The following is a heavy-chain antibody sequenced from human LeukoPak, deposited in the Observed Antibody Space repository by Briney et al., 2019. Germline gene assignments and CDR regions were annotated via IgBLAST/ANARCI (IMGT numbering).Heavy chain of an antibody. CDR1: GFTFSSYG. D-gene: IGHD3-16*01. V-gene: IGHV3-30*03. Sequence: GRSLRLSCAASGFTFSSYGMHWVRQAPGKGLEWVAVISYDGSNKYYADSVKGRFTISRDNSKNTLYLQMNSLRAEDTAVYYCAGGAFDIWGQGTMVTVSS. J-gene: IGHJ3*02. CDR3: AGGAFDI. CDR2: ISYDGSNK.